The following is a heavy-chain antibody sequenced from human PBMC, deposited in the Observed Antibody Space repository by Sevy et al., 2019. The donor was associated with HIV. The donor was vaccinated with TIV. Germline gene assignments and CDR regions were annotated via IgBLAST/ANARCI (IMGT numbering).Heavy chain of an antibody. Sequence: SETLSLTCTVSGGSIRSGDYYWTWVRQHPGKGLEWIGYIYYNGNTYYSPSLRRRVTMSVDTSKNQFSLKLTSVTAADTAVYYCARGLAAALLGHWCQGTLVTVSS. J-gene: IGHJ4*02. CDR2: IYYNGNT. CDR3: ARGLAAALLGH. D-gene: IGHD6-13*01. CDR1: GGSIRSGDYY. V-gene: IGHV4-31*03.